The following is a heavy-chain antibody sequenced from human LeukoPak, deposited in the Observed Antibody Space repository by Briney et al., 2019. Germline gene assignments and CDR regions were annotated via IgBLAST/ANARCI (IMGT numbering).Heavy chain of an antibody. CDR1: GGSFSGYS. Sequence: PSETLTLTCAASGGSFSGYSWSWIRQPPGKGLEWIGEINHSGSTKYNPSRESRVTIPEDTSKNQFVLKLSSVNAADTAVYYWAITGGGYNSGYYRYNNCFDLWGQGTVVTVSS. V-gene: IGHV4-34*01. D-gene: IGHD3-22*01. J-gene: IGHJ5*02. CDR2: INHSGST. CDR3: AITGGGYNSGYYRYNNCFDL.